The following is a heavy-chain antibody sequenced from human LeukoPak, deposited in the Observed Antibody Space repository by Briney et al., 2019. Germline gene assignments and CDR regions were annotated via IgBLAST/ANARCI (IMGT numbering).Heavy chain of an antibody. CDR3: ARDSGDYGGDYFDY. D-gene: IGHD4-23*01. CDR2: IKQDGSDK. V-gene: IGHV3-7*01. CDR1: GFTFSSYW. J-gene: IGHJ4*02. Sequence: PGGSLRLSCAASGFTFSSYWMTWVRQAPGKGLEWVANIKQDGSDKYYVDSVKGRFTIFRDNAKNSLYLQMNSLRAEDTAVYYCARDSGDYGGDYFDYWGQGTLVTVSS.